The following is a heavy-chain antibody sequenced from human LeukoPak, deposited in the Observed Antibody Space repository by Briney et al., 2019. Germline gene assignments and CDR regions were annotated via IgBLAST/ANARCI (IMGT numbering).Heavy chain of an antibody. CDR2: IIPIFGTA. J-gene: IGHJ4*02. CDR1: GGTFSSYA. V-gene: IGHV1-69*13. CDR3: ARGSNVDTAIDY. Sequence: ASVKVSCKASGGTFSSYAISWVRQAPGQGLEWMRGIIPIFGTANYAQKFQGRVTITADEATSTAYMELSSLRSEDTAVYYCARGSNVDTAIDYWGQGTLVTVSS. D-gene: IGHD5-18*01.